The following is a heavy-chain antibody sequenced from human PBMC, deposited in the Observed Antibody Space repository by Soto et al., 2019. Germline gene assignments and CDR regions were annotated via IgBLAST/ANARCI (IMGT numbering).Heavy chain of an antibody. D-gene: IGHD2-15*01. Sequence: SETLSLTCTVSGGSISSGDYYWSWIRQPPGKGLEWIGYIYYSGSTYYNPSLKSRVTISVDTSKNQFSLKLSSVTAADTAVYYCASERGFCSGGSCSWPLDYWGQGTLVTV. J-gene: IGHJ4*02. V-gene: IGHV4-30-4*01. CDR1: GGSISSGDYY. CDR2: IYYSGST. CDR3: ASERGFCSGGSCSWPLDY.